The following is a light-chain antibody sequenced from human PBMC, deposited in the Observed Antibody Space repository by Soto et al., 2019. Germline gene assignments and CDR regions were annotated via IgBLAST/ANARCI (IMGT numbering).Light chain of an antibody. CDR3: QQYDTLPRYN. Sequence: DIQMTQSPSSLSASVGDRVTITCQASRDISNYLNWYQQKPGKAPKLLIYDASKLETEVPSRFSGSGSRTDFTFSISSMQPEDIATYYCQQYDTLPRYNFGQRTKLE. J-gene: IGKJ2*01. CDR2: DAS. CDR1: RDISNY. V-gene: IGKV1-33*01.